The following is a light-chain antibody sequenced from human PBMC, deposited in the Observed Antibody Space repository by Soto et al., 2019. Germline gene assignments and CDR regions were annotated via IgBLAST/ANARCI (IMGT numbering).Light chain of an antibody. V-gene: IGLV4-69*01. CDR1: SGHSNYA. J-gene: IGLJ2*01. Sequence: QPVLTQSPSASASLGASVKLTCTLSSGHSNYAIAWHQQQPEKGPRYLMKLNSDGSHSKGDGIPDRFSGSSSGAERYLTTSSLQSEDEADYYCQTWGTGIVVFGGGTKLTVL. CDR2: LNSDGSH. CDR3: QTWGTGIVV.